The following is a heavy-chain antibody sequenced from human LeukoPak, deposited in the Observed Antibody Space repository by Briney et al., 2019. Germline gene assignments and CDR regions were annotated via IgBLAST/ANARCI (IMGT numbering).Heavy chain of an antibody. D-gene: IGHD4-17*01. CDR2: IYSGGST. CDR3: ARDRTDDYGDYVNAFDI. CDR1: GFTVSSNY. Sequence: GGSLRLSCAAPGFTVSSNYMSWVRQAPGKGLEWVSVIYSGGSTYYADSVKGRFTISRDNSKNTLYLQMNSLRAEDTAVYYCARDRTDDYGDYVNAFDIWGQGTMVTVSS. J-gene: IGHJ3*02. V-gene: IGHV3-53*01.